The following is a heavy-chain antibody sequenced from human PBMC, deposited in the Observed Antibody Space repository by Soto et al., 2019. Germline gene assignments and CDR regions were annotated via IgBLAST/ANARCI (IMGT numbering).Heavy chain of an antibody. CDR1: GGTFSHST. V-gene: IGHV1-69*08. CDR2: IIPMFGST. CDR3: ATPSGLLGQYSALPDN. D-gene: IGHD5-12*01. Sequence: GASVKVSCKASGGTFSHSTVAWVRQAPGHRPEWMGMIIPMFGSTNSAQKFRDRVTFSADTYTNTAYMELSSLRSEDTAVYYCATPSGLLGQYSALPDNWGQGTLVTAS. J-gene: IGHJ4*02.